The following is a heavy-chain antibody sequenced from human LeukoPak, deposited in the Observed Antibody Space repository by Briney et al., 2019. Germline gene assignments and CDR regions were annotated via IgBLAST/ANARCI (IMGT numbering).Heavy chain of an antibody. V-gene: IGHV1-18*04. CDR3: ARDYSSSWEHWFDP. Sequence: ASVKFSCEASGYTFSNYYIHWVRQAPGQGLEWMGWISAYNGNTNYAQKLQGRVTMTTDTSTSTAYMELRSLRSDDTAVYYCARDYSSSWEHWFDPWGQGTLVTVSS. J-gene: IGHJ5*02. D-gene: IGHD6-13*01. CDR1: GYTFSNYY. CDR2: ISAYNGNT.